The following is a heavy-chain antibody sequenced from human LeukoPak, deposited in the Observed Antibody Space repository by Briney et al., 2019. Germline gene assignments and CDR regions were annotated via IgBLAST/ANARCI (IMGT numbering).Heavy chain of an antibody. V-gene: IGHV1-8*01. Sequence: ASVKVSCKASGYTFTSYDINWVRQATGQGLEWMGWMNPNSGNTGYAQKLQGRVTMTTDTSTSTAYMELRSLRSDDTAVYYCARQAARRFDYWGQGTLVTVSS. CDR3: ARQAARRFDY. D-gene: IGHD6-6*01. CDR1: GYTFTSYD. J-gene: IGHJ4*02. CDR2: MNPNSGNT.